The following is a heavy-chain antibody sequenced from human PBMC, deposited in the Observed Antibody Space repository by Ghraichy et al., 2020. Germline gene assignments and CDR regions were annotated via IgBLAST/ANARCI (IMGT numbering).Heavy chain of an antibody. V-gene: IGHV3-7*03. CDR3: AGEYYDFWSGYSRTIGHFDY. J-gene: IGHJ4*02. CDR2: IKQDGSEK. D-gene: IGHD3-3*01. Sequence: GGSLRLSCAASGFTFSSYWMSWVRQAPGKRLEWVANIKQDGSEKYYVDSVKGRFTISRDNAKNSLYLQMNSLRAEDTAVYYCAGEYYDFWSGYSRTIGHFDYWGQGTLVTVSS. CDR1: GFTFSSYW.